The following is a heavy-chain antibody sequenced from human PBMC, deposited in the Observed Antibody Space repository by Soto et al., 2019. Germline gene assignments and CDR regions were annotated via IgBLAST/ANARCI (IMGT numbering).Heavy chain of an antibody. CDR3: TRDAPLWFGELSQ. J-gene: IGHJ4*02. CDR2: ISGSGGST. Sequence: GGSLRLSCAASGFTFSSYGMSWVRQAPGKGLEWVSAISGSGGSTYYADSVKGRFTISRDNSKNQFSLTLKSVTAADTAVYYCTRDAPLWFGELSQWGQGTLLTVSS. V-gene: IGHV3-23*01. D-gene: IGHD3-10*01. CDR1: GFTFSSYG.